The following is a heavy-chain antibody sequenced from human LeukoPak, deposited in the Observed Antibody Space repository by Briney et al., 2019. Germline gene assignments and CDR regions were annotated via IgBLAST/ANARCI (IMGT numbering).Heavy chain of an antibody. CDR1: GFSFRSYW. J-gene: IGHJ3*02. CDR3: ARGPTKGNALDI. Sequence: GGSLRLSCAASGFSFRSYWMSWVRQAPGKGLEWVANIKQDGSEKHYVDSVKGRFTISRDNAKNSLYLQMNSLRVEDTAVYYCARGPTKGNALDIWGQGTMVTVSA. D-gene: IGHD2-8*01. CDR2: IKQDGSEK. V-gene: IGHV3-7*01.